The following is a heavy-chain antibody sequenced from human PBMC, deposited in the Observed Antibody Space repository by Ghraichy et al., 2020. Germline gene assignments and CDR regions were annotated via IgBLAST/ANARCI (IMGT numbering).Heavy chain of an antibody. J-gene: IGHJ6*02. V-gene: IGHV3-30*03. CDR1: GFTFSSYG. CDR2: ISYDGSNK. D-gene: IGHD6-19*01. Sequence: GGSLRLSCAASGFTFSSYGMHWVRQAPGKGLEWVAVISYDGSNKYYADSVKGRFTISRDNSKNTLYLQMNSLRAEDTAVYYCAASNSIAVAGIYYYYGMDVWGQGTTVTVSS. CDR3: AASNSIAVAGIYYYYGMDV.